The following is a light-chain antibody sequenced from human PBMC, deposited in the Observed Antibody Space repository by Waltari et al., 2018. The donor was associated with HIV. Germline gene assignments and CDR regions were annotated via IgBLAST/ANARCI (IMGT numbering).Light chain of an antibody. Sequence: DIQMTQFPSSLSASIGGRVDITCRATKYIDKYVNWYQLKLGKAPKLLIFADSSLQNGASSRFIGGGFGTDFTLAISDLHSEDAGTYFCQQSYSTLLYTFGQGTKLEI. CDR1: KYIDKY. CDR3: QQSYSTLLYT. J-gene: IGKJ2*01. V-gene: IGKV1-39*01. CDR2: ADS.